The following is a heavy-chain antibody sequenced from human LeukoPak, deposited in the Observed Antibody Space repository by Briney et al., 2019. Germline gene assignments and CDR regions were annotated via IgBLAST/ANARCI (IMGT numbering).Heavy chain of an antibody. CDR2: LCSGGST. D-gene: IGHD5-18*01. CDR3: ARKVGYGYALDY. CDR1: GFTVSSNC. J-gene: IGHJ4*02. Sequence: PGGSLRLSCAASGFTVSSNCMTWVRQAPGMGLEWVSVLCSGGSTYYADSVKGRFTISTDNSKNTLYLQMNSLRAEDTAVYYSARKVGYGYALDYWGEGTLVTVSS. V-gene: IGHV3-53*01.